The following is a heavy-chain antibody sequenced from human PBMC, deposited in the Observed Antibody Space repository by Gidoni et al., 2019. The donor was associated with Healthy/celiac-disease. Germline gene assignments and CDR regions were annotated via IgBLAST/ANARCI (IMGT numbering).Heavy chain of an antibody. J-gene: IGHJ4*02. CDR2: IWYDGSNK. Sequence: QVQLVESGGGVVQPGRSLRLSCAASGFPFSSNGMHWVRQAPGKGLEWVAVIWYDGSNKYYADAVKGRFTISRDNSKNTLYLQMNSLRAEDTAVYYCARKPIPGAGAPTDYWGQGTLVTVSS. CDR3: ARKPIPGAGAPTDY. V-gene: IGHV3-33*08. CDR1: GFPFSSNG. D-gene: IGHD1-26*01.